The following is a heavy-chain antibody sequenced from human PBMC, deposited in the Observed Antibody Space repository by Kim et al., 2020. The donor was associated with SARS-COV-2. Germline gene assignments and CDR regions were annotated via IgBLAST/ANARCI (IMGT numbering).Heavy chain of an antibody. CDR3: ARARGPPYGSGSYFYYYYGMDV. D-gene: IGHD3-10*01. CDR2: INHSGST. J-gene: IGHJ6*02. CDR1: GGSFSGYY. Sequence: SETLSLTCAVYGGSFSGYYWSWIRQPPGKGLEWIGEINHSGSTNYNPSLKSRVTISVDTSKNQFSLKLSSVTAADTAVYYCARARGPPYGSGSYFYYYYGMDVWGQGTTVTVSS. V-gene: IGHV4-34*01.